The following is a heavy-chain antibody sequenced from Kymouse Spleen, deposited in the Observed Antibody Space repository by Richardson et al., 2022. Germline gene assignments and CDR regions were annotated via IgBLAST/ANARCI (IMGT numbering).Heavy chain of an antibody. CDR2: IYYSGST. CDR3: ARLRGITMVRGALYFDY. CDR1: GGSISSSSYY. V-gene: IGHV4-39*01. Sequence: QLQLQESGPGLVKPSETLSLTCTVSGGSISSSSYYWGWIRQPPGKGLEWIGSIYYSGSTYYNPSLKSRVTISVDTSKNQFSLKLSSVTAADTAVYYCARLRGITMVRGALYFDYWGQGTLVTVSS. D-gene: IGHD3-10*01. J-gene: IGHJ4*02.